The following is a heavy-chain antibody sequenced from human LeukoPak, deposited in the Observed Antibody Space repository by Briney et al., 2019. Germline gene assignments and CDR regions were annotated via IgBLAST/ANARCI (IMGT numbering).Heavy chain of an antibody. D-gene: IGHD6-19*01. CDR2: ISRSSTTI. CDR3: AKDRPEQWTLDY. V-gene: IGHV3-48*01. Sequence: GGSLRLSCAASGFTFSSYSMNWVRQAPGKGLEWVSYISRSSTTIYYADSVKGRFTISRDNAKNSLYLQMNSLRAEDTAVYYCAKDRPEQWTLDYWGQGTLVTVSS. J-gene: IGHJ4*02. CDR1: GFTFSSYS.